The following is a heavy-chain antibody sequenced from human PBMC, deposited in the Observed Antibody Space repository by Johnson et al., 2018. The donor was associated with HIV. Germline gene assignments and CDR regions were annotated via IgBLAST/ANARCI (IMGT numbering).Heavy chain of an antibody. CDR3: ASNPLSDAFDI. J-gene: IGHJ3*02. CDR2: ISYDGSNK. CDR1: GFTFSDYY. Sequence: QVQLVESGGGLVKPGGSLRLSCAASGFTFSDYYMSWVRQAPGKGLEWVAVISYDGSNKYYADSVKGRFTISRDNSKNTLYLQMNSLRAEDTAVYYCASNPLSDAFDIWGQGTMVTVSS. V-gene: IGHV3-30*03.